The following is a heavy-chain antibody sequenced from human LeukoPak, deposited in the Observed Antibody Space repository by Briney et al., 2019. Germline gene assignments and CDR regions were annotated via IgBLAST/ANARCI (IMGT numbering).Heavy chain of an antibody. CDR2: ISGSGGST. D-gene: IGHD2-15*01. Sequence: GGTLRLSCAASGLTFSTYGMSWVRQAPGKGLEWVSVISGSGGSTYYADSVKGRFTISRDNSKNTLYLQMNSLRSEDTAVYYCARDIGCSGGSCYRNDAFDIWGQGTMVTVSS. CDR1: GLTFSTYG. CDR3: ARDIGCSGGSCYRNDAFDI. V-gene: IGHV3-23*01. J-gene: IGHJ3*02.